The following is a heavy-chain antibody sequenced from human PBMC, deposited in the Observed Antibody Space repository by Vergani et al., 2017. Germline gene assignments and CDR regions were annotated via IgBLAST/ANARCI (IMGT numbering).Heavy chain of an antibody. Sequence: QVQLVQSGAEVKKPGASVKVSCKASGYTFTSYAMHWVRQAPGQRLEWMGWINAGNGNTKYSQKFQGRVTFTRDTSASTAYMELSSLRSEDTAVYYCARMLGSCSSTSCYVLDYWGQGTLVTVSS. D-gene: IGHD2-2*01. CDR3: ARMLGSCSSTSCYVLDY. V-gene: IGHV1-3*01. CDR1: GYTFTSYA. CDR2: INAGNGNT. J-gene: IGHJ4*02.